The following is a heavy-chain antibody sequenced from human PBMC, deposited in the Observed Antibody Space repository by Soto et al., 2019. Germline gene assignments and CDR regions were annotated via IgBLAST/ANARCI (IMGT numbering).Heavy chain of an antibody. V-gene: IGHV3-23*01. Sequence: GGSLRRSCAASGFTFSSYSMSCVRQAPGKGLEWVSAISGSGGSTYYADSVKGRFTISRDNSKNTLYLQMNSLRAEDTAVYYCAKGGPTYSSSWYNYYYGMDVWGQGTTVTVSS. D-gene: IGHD6-13*01. J-gene: IGHJ6*02. CDR3: AKGGPTYSSSWYNYYYGMDV. CDR2: ISGSGGST. CDR1: GFTFSSYS.